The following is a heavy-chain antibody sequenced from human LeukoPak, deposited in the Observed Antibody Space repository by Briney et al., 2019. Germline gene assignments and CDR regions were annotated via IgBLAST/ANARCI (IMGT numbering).Heavy chain of an antibody. Sequence: SETLSLTCAVDGWSFSGYYWSWIRQPPGKGLEWIGEINHSGSTNYNPSLKSRVTISVDTSKNQFSLKLSSVTAEDTAGYYCAGEDTAMAHFDYWGQGTLVTVSS. CDR3: AGEDTAMAHFDY. V-gene: IGHV4-34*01. D-gene: IGHD5-18*01. CDR2: INHSGST. J-gene: IGHJ4*02. CDR1: GWSFSGYY.